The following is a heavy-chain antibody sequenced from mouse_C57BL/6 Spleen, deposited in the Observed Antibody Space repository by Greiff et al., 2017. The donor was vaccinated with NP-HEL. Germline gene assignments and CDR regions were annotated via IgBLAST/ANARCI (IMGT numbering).Heavy chain of an antibody. V-gene: IGHV1-81*01. CDR2: IYPRSGNT. Sequence: QVQLQQSGAELARPGASVKLSCKASGYTFTSYGISWVKQRTGQGLEWIGEIYPRSGNTYYNEKFKGKATLTADKSSSTAYMELRSLTSEDSAVYFCARSVYYDYPYAMDYWGQRTSVTVSS. D-gene: IGHD2-4*01. J-gene: IGHJ4*01. CDR1: GYTFTSYG. CDR3: ARSVYYDYPYAMDY.